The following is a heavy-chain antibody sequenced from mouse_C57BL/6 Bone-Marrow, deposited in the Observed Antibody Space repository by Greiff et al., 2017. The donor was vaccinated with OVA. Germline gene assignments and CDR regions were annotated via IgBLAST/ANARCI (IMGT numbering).Heavy chain of an antibody. Sequence: VQLQQSGAELVRPGASVKLSCTASGFNIKDDYMHWVKQRPEQGLEWIGWIDPENGDTEYASKFQGKATITADTSSNTAYLQLSSLTSEDTAVYYGTTDGYCWFAYWGQGTLVTVSA. D-gene: IGHD2-3*01. CDR3: TTDGYCWFAY. J-gene: IGHJ3*01. CDR2: IDPENGDT. V-gene: IGHV14-4*01. CDR1: GFNIKDDY.